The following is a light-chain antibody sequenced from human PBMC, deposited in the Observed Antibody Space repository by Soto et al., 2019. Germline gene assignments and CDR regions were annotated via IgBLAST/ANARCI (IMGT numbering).Light chain of an antibody. J-gene: IGKJ2*01. CDR1: QSVDTN. Sequence: EVVMTQSPATLSVSPGDRATLSCRASQSVDTNVAWCQQKPGQAPRLLVYGASTRATGIPARFTGFGSGTDFTLTISGLQSDDFAVYYCQQYYNWPPYTFGQGTKLQIK. CDR3: QQYYNWPPYT. V-gene: IGKV3-15*01. CDR2: GAS.